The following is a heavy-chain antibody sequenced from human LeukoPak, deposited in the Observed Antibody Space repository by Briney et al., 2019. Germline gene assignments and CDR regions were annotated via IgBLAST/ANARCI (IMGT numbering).Heavy chain of an antibody. J-gene: IGHJ5*02. V-gene: IGHV4-39*07. CDR2: IYYSGST. Sequence: ASETLSLTCTVSGGSISSSSYYWGWIRQPPGKGLEWIGSIYYSGSTYYNPSLKSRVTISVDTSKNQFSLKLSSVTAADTAVYYCARDFVLRYFDWLHWFDPWGQGTLVTVSS. D-gene: IGHD3-9*01. CDR1: GGSISSSSYY. CDR3: ARDFVLRYFDWLHWFDP.